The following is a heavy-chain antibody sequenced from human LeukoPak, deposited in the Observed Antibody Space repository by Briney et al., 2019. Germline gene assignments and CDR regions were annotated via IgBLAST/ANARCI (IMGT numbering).Heavy chain of an antibody. D-gene: IGHD1-26*01. CDR1: GFTFNIHW. Sequence: GGSLRLSCAASGFTFNIHWMTWVRQAPGKGLEWVSLIWYDGSKKYYVDSVKGRFTVSRDNSKNTLYLQMDSLRAEDTAVYYCARMAGSSADYWGQGTLVTVS. V-gene: IGHV3-33*08. CDR2: IWYDGSKK. CDR3: ARMAGSSADY. J-gene: IGHJ4*02.